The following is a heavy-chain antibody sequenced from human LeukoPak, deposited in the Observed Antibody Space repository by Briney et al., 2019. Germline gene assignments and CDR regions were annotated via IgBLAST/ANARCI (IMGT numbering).Heavy chain of an antibody. D-gene: IGHD2-2*01. CDR2: ISYTGGT. J-gene: IGHJ4*02. Sequence: SGTLSLTCSVSGGSITSSSYYWGWIRQPPERGLEWIGTISYTGGTYYNPSLKSRVTISVDTSKNQFSLKLSSVTAADTALYFCARGRTSGQFDSWGQGTLVTVSS. V-gene: IGHV4-39*07. CDR1: GGSITSSSYY. CDR3: ARGRTSGQFDS.